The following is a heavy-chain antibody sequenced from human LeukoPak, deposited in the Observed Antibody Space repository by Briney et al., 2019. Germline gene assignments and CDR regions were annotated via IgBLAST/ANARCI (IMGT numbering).Heavy chain of an antibody. Sequence: SETLSLTCTVAGGSISSYYWSWIRQPPGKGLEWIGEIYHSGNTNYNRSLKSRVPISLDKPKNQFSLKLSSVTAADTAVYYCARVGPIAAAGTFVYGGQGTLVTVSS. CDR3: ARVGPIAAAGTFVY. D-gene: IGHD6-13*01. CDR1: GGSISSYY. CDR2: IYHSGNT. V-gene: IGHV4-59*12. J-gene: IGHJ4*02.